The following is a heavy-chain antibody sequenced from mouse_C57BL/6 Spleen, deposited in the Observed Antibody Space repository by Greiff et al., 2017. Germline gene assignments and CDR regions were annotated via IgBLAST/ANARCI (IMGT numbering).Heavy chain of an antibody. CDR2: IWRGGST. J-gene: IGHJ2*01. CDR1: GFSLTSYG. D-gene: IGHD2-4*01. CDR3: AKNDDYDGDNYFDY. V-gene: IGHV2-5*01. Sequence: QVQLQQSGPGLVQPSQSLSITCTVSGFSLTSYGVHWVRQSPGKGLEWLGVIWRGGSTDYNAAFMSRLSITKDNSKSQVFVKMNSLQADDTAIYYCAKNDDYDGDNYFDYWGQGTTLTVSS.